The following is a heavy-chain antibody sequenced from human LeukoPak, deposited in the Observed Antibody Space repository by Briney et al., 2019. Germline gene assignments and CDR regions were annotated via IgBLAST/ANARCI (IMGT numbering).Heavy chain of an antibody. D-gene: IGHD3-3*01. Sequence: ASVKVSCKASGYDFTKYAVQWVRQAPGQRLEWMGWIDAGNGRTKYSQDFQGRVTITRDTSARIAYMELSSLRSEDTAVYYCARDKAGYYDFWSGPHYYYMDVWGKGTTVTVSS. CDR1: GYDFTKYA. CDR2: IDAGNGRT. CDR3: ARDKAGYYDFWSGPHYYYMDV. V-gene: IGHV1-3*03. J-gene: IGHJ6*03.